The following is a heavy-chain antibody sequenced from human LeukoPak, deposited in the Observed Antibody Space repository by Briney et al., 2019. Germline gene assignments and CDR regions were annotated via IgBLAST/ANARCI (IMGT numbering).Heavy chain of an antibody. V-gene: IGHV4-59*08. CDR1: GDSISNFY. D-gene: IGHD3-10*01. Sequence: SETLSLMCSVSGDSISNFYWSWIRQSPGKGLEWIGYVHHSGSSDSNPSLKNRVTTSLVTSKNQFSLSLNHVTAADTAVYYCARHRPNYYGNRASPFDYWGQGTLVTVSS. J-gene: IGHJ4*02. CDR3: ARHRPNYYGNRASPFDY. CDR2: VHHSGSS.